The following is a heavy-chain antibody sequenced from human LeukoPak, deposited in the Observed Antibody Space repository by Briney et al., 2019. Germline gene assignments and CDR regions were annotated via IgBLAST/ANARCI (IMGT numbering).Heavy chain of an antibody. CDR1: GFTFSSYS. V-gene: IGHV3-48*01. Sequence: GGSLRLSCAASGFTFSSYSMNWVRQAPGKGLEWVSYISSSSSTIYYADSVKGRFTISRDNAKNSLYLQMNSLRAEDTAVYYCARDPGMGATPGYFDYWGQGTLVTVSS. D-gene: IGHD1-26*01. CDR2: ISSSSSTI. J-gene: IGHJ4*02. CDR3: ARDPGMGATPGYFDY.